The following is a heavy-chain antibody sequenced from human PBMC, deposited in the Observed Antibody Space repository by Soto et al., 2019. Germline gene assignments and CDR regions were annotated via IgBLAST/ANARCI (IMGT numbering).Heavy chain of an antibody. J-gene: IGHJ4*02. Sequence: SETLSLTCTVSGGSISSSSYYWGWIRQPPGKGLEWIGSIYYSGSTYYNPSLKSRVTISVDTSKNQFSLKLSSVTAADTAVYYCARLQNVNYYDSSGLFDYWGQGTLVTVSS. V-gene: IGHV4-39*01. CDR1: GGSISSSSYY. CDR2: IYYSGST. D-gene: IGHD3-22*01. CDR3: ARLQNVNYYDSSGLFDY.